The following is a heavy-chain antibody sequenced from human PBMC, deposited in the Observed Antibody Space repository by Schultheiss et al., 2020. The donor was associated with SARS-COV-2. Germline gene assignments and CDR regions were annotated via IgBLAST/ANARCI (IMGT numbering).Heavy chain of an antibody. J-gene: IGHJ4*02. V-gene: IGHV1-8*03. CDR3: ARSDYYDSSGAFDY. CDR2: MNPNSDNT. D-gene: IGHD3-22*01. Sequence: ASVKVSCKASGYTFTSYDINWVRQATGQGLEWMGWMNPNSDNTGHAQKFQGRVTITRNTSISTAYMELNSLRAEDTAVYYCARSDYYDSSGAFDYWGQGTLVTVSS. CDR1: GYTFTSYD.